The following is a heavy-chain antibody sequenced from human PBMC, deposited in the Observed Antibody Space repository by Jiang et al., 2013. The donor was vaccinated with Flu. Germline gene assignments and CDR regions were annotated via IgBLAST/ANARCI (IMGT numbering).Heavy chain of an antibody. CDR3: AHIPDLLWLEGSYFDY. J-gene: IGHJ4*02. Sequence: WLALIYWDDDKRYSPSLKSRLTITKDTSKNQVVLTMTNMDPVDTATYYCAHIPDLLWLEGSYFDYWGQGTLVTVSS. V-gene: IGHV2-5*02. CDR2: IYWDDDK. D-gene: IGHD3-10*01.